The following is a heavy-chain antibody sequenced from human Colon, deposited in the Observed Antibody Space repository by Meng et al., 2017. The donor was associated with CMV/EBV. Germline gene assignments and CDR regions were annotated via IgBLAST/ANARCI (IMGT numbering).Heavy chain of an antibody. J-gene: IGHJ6*02. CDR3: AKSNPYGMDV. CDR1: GFTFSSYG. Sequence: GESLKISCAVSGFTFSSYGMHWVRQAPGKGLEWVAFIRYDGSNKYYADSVKGRFTISRDNSKNTLYLQMNSLRAEDTAVYYCAKSNPYGMDVWGQGTTVTVSS. V-gene: IGHV3-30*02. CDR2: IRYDGSNK.